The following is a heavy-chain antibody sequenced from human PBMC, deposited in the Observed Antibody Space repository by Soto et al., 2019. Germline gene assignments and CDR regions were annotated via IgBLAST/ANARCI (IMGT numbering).Heavy chain of an antibody. Sequence: PSETLSLTCTVSGGSVNSGLYYWTWLRQTPGKGLDWIGRIYYSGSADYKSSLKSRLTISLDASKNRLSLRLESVTAADTAMYYCAKGGLGDCSTTSCLFHFDYYGLAALVTVSS. D-gene: IGHD2-2*01. CDR1: GGSVNSGLYY. CDR3: AKGGLGDCSTTSCLFHFDY. V-gene: IGHV4-61*01. CDR2: IYYSGSA. J-gene: IGHJ4*02.